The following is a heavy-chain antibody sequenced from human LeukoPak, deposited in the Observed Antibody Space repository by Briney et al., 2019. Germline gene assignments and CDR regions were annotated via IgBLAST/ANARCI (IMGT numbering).Heavy chain of an antibody. Sequence: ASAKVSCKASGFTFTGYYIHWVRQAPGQGLEWMGWINPNSGGTNYAQKFQGRVTMTSDKSISTAYMELSRLSSDDPAVYYYARSRVATITGFRLYYFDYWGQGTLVTVSS. J-gene: IGHJ4*02. V-gene: IGHV1-2*02. D-gene: IGHD5-12*01. CDR1: GFTFTGYY. CDR3: ARSRVATITGFRLYYFDY. CDR2: INPNSGGT.